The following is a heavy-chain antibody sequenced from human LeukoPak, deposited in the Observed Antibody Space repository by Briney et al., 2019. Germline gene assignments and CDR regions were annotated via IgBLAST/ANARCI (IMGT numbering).Heavy chain of an antibody. J-gene: IGHJ4*02. D-gene: IGHD6-19*01. CDR3: ARGTLYSGWSYYFDY. CDR1: GGSISLSYYY. Sequence: SETLSLTCSVSGGSISLSYYYWGWIRQPPGKALGWIGSVYYSGTTSYNPSLKSRVTISVDMSKNHFSLRLSSVTAADTAMYYCARGTLYSGWSYYFDYWGQGSQVTVSS. CDR2: VYYSGTT. V-gene: IGHV4-39*07.